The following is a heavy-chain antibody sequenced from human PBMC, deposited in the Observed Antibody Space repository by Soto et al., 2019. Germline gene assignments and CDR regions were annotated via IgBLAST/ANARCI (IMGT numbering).Heavy chain of an antibody. Sequence: QVQLVQSGAEVKKPGASVKVSCKASGYTFTSYYMHWVRQAPGQGLEWMGIINPSGGSTSYAQKCQGRVTMTRNTSTTTVYMELSSLRSEDTAVYYCATGQSSYYYMDVWGKGTTVTVSS. V-gene: IGHV1-46*03. CDR1: GYTFTSYY. CDR2: INPSGGST. J-gene: IGHJ6*03. CDR3: ATGQSSYYYMDV.